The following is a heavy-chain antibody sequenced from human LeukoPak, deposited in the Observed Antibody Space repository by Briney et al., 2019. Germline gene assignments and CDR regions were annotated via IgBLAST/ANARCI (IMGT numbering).Heavy chain of an antibody. V-gene: IGHV4-4*07. CDR2: IYTSGST. Sequence: SETLSLTCTVSGGSISSYYWSWIRQPAGKGLEWIGRIYTSGSTNYNPSLKSRVTMSVDTSKNQFSLKLSSVTAADMAIYYCATGTGHYYYYYYMDVWGKGTTVTVSS. J-gene: IGHJ6*03. D-gene: IGHD1-1*01. CDR3: ATGTGHYYYYYYMDV. CDR1: GGSISSYY.